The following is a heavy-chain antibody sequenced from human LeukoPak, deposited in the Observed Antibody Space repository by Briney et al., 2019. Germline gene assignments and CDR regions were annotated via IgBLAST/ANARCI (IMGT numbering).Heavy chain of an antibody. CDR1: GGSISSGGYS. CDR3: ARVVLWFGELSSFDY. D-gene: IGHD3-10*01. Sequence: SETLSLTCAVSGGSISSGGYSCSWIRQPPGKGLEWIGYICHSGSTYYNPSLKSRVTISVDRSKNQFSLKLSSVTAADTAVYYCARVVLWFGELSSFDYWGQGTLVTVSS. J-gene: IGHJ4*02. V-gene: IGHV4-30-2*01. CDR2: ICHSGST.